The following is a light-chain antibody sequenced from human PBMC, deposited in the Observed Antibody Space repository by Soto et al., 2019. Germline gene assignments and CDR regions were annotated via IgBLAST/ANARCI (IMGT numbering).Light chain of an antibody. CDR2: DAS. CDR3: QQRSNWPS. J-gene: IGKJ3*01. V-gene: IGKV3D-20*02. Sequence: IVMTQSPATLSVSPGERATLSFRASQTVSITYLTWYQQKPGQAPRLLIYDASNRATGIPARFSGSGSGTDFTLTISSLEPEDFAVYYCQQRSNWPSFGPGTKVDIK. CDR1: QTVSITY.